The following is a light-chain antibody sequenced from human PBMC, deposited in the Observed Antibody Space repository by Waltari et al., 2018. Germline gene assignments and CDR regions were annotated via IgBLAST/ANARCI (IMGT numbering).Light chain of an antibody. CDR1: SSNIGSNY. CDR2: RNN. J-gene: IGLJ2*01. CDR3: AAWDDSLSGCVV. Sequence: QPPSASGTPGQRVTISCSGRSSNIGSNYAFWYQQLPGTAPKLLIYRNNQRPSGVPDRFFGSKSGTSASLVISGLRSEDEAYYYCAAWDDSLSGCVVFGGG. V-gene: IGLV1-47*01.